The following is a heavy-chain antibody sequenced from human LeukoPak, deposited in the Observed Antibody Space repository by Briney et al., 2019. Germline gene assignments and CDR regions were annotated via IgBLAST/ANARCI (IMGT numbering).Heavy chain of an antibody. Sequence: QAGGSLRLSCAASGFTFSSYAMSWVRQAPGKGLEWVSAISGSGGSTHYADSVKGRFTISRDNSKNTLYLQMNSLRAEDTAVYYCAKEGDYYDSSGYLTPNFDYWGQGTLVTVSS. V-gene: IGHV3-23*01. CDR2: ISGSGGST. CDR3: AKEGDYYDSSGYLTPNFDY. D-gene: IGHD3-22*01. J-gene: IGHJ4*02. CDR1: GFTFSSYA.